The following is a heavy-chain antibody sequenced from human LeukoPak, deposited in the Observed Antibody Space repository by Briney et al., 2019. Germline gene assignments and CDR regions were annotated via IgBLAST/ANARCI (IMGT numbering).Heavy chain of an antibody. V-gene: IGHV3-21*01. J-gene: IGHJ4*02. CDR3: AKDWEQGMALGIFDY. CDR1: GFTFSSYS. CDR2: ISSSSSYI. D-gene: IGHD1-26*01. Sequence: GGSLRLSCAASGFTFSSYSMNWVRQAPGKGLEWVSSISSSSSYIYYADSVKGRFTISRDNSKNTLYLQMNSLRAEDTAVYYCAKDWEQGMALGIFDYWGQGTLVTVSS.